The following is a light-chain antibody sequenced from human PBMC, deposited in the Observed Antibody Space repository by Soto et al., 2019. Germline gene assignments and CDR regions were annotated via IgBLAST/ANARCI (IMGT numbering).Light chain of an antibody. CDR2: WAS. CDR1: QSVLYSSNNKNY. V-gene: IGKV4-1*01. CDR3: QQYYSTPSWT. J-gene: IGKJ1*01. Sequence: DIVMPQSPVSLSVSLGERATINCKSSQSVLYSSNNKNYLAWYQQKPGQPPKLLIYWASTRESGVPDRFSGSGSGTDFTLTISSLQAEDVAVYFCQQYYSTPSWTFGQGTKVDIK.